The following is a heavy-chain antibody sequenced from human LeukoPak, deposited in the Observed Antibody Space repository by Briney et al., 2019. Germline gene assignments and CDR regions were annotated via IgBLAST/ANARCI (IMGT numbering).Heavy chain of an antibody. D-gene: IGHD3-22*01. V-gene: IGHV4-39*07. CDR1: GGSISSSSYY. Sequence: SETLSLTCTVSGGSISSSSYYWGWIRQPPGKGLEWIGSIYYSGSTYYNPSLKSRVTISVDTSKNQFSLKLSSVTAADTAVYYCARGDDSSGYYYAYFDYWGQGTLVTVSS. CDR3: ARGDDSSGYYYAYFDY. CDR2: IYYSGST. J-gene: IGHJ4*02.